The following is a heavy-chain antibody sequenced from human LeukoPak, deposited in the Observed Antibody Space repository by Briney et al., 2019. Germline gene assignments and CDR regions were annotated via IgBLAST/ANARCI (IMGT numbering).Heavy chain of an antibody. D-gene: IGHD5-24*01. CDR1: GFTFSVAA. CDR2: IDASGEST. Sequence: GGSLRLSCAASGFTFSVAAMTWARQAPGKGLEWVSLIDASGESTYYADSVKGRFTISRDNSKNTLSLQMNSLRVEDTAMYFCAKDIQLSTWGLGTMVTVSS. V-gene: IGHV3-23*01. J-gene: IGHJ3*01. CDR3: AKDIQLST.